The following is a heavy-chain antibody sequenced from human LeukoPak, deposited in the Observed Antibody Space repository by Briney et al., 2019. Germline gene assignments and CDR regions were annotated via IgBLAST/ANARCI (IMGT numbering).Heavy chain of an antibody. CDR3: ARCSPGDSSNFYAVLQY. D-gene: IGHD3-22*01. V-gene: IGHV1-69*06. CDR2: IIPVFGTT. CDR1: GGTFSSYA. J-gene: IGHJ4*02. Sequence: ASVKVSCKASGGTFSSYAVSWVRRTPGKGLEWMGGIIPVFGTTTYAQKFQAKVTMTADKSTNTAYLEISSLTSDDTAVYYCARCSPGDSSNFYAVLQYWGQGTQVTVST.